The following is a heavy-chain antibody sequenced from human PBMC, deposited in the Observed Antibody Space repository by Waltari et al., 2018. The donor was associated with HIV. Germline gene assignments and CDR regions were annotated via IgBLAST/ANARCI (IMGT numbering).Heavy chain of an antibody. CDR3: ASGIWFGELSLDY. CDR2: ISYDGSNK. V-gene: IGHV3-30*01. J-gene: IGHJ4*02. CDR1: GFTFSSYA. D-gene: IGHD3-10*01. Sequence: QVQLVESGGGVVQPGRSLRLSCAASGFTFSSYAMHWVRQAPGKGLEWVAVISYDGSNKYYADSVKGRFTISRDNSKNTLYLQMNSLRAEDTAVYYCASGIWFGELSLDYWGQGTLVTVSS.